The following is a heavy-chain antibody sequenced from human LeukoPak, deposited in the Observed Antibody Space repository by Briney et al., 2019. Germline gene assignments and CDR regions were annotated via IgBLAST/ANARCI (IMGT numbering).Heavy chain of an antibody. CDR2: IYSGGST. D-gene: IGHD6-19*01. CDR3: ASPVGSGWYYFDY. Sequence: PGGSLRLSCAASGFTVSSNYMSWVRQAPGKGLEWVSVIYSGGSTYYADSVKGRFTISRDNSKNTLYLQMNSLRAEDTAVYYCASPVGSGWYYFDYWGQGTLVTVSS. CDR1: GFTVSSNY. V-gene: IGHV3-53*01. J-gene: IGHJ4*02.